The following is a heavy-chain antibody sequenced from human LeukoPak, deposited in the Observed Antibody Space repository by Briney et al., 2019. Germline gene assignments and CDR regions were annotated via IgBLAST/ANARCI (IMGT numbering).Heavy chain of an antibody. CDR1: GYTFTSYG. V-gene: IGHV1-18*01. CDR2: ISAYNGNT. CDR3: ARDFQPYSSSWYLSALQKYYYYYGMDV. Sequence: SVKVSCKASGYTFTSYGISWVRQAPGQGLEWMGWISAYNGNTNYAQKLQGRVTMTTDTSTSTAYMELRSLRSDDTAVYYCARDFQPYSSSWYLSALQKYYYYYGMDVWGQGTTVTVSS. D-gene: IGHD6-13*01. J-gene: IGHJ6*02.